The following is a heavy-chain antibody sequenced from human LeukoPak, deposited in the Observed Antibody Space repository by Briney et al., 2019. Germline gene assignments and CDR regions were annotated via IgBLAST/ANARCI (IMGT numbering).Heavy chain of an antibody. J-gene: IGHJ4*02. CDR2: IGIAGDT. CDR3: ARSRLYGWGSYHDY. V-gene: IGHV3-13*01. CDR1: GFTFSSYD. Sequence: PGGSLRLSCAASGFTFSSYDMHWVRLTTGKGLEWVSAIGIAGDTYYAASVTGRFTISREDGKNSLYLQMNSLRAGDTAVYYCARSRLYGWGSYHDYWGPGTVVTVSS. D-gene: IGHD3-10*01.